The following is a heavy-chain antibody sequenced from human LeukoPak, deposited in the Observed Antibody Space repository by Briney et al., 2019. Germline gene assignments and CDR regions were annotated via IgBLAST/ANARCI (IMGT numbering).Heavy chain of an antibody. V-gene: IGHV3-21*01. Sequence: GGSLRLSCAASGFTFSSYSMNWVRQAPGKGLEWVSSISSSSSYIYYADSVKGRFTISRDNSKNTLYLQMSSLRADDTAVYYCASAGGKGYYDSSGYYIDYWGQGTLVTVSS. D-gene: IGHD3-22*01. J-gene: IGHJ4*02. CDR1: GFTFSSYS. CDR3: ASAGGKGYYDSSGYYIDY. CDR2: ISSSSSYI.